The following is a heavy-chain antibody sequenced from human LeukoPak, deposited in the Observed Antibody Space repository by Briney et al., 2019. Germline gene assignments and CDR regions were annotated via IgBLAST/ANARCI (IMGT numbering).Heavy chain of an antibody. D-gene: IGHD2-15*01. CDR2: IYYSGST. CDR1: GGSISSYY. Sequence: TSETLSLTCTVSGGSISSYYWSWIRQPPGKGLEWIGYIYYSGSTNYNPSLKSRVTISVDTSKNQFSLKLSSVTAADTAVYYCARLRRYCSGGSCYSRPLYYYYMDVWGKGTTVTVSS. V-gene: IGHV4-59*12. J-gene: IGHJ6*03. CDR3: ARLRRYCSGGSCYSRPLYYYYMDV.